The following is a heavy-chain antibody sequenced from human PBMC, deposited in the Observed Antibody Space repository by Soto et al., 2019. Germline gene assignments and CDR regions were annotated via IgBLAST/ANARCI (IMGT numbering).Heavy chain of an antibody. V-gene: IGHV4-39*01. J-gene: IGHJ4*02. CDR1: GGSIDKSTYY. CDR2: IYYSGST. CDR3: ARHHESGWYGY. Sequence: QLQLQESGPGLVKPSETLSLTCTVSGGSIDKSTYYWCLIRQPPGKALEWIGSIYYSGSTYYYPSFKSRVTISVDTSRNQFSLKLSSVTAADTAVYYCARHHESGWYGYWGQGTLVTVSS. D-gene: IGHD6-19*01.